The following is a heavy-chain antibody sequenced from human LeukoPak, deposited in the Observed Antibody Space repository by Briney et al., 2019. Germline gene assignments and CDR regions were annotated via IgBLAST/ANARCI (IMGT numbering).Heavy chain of an antibody. V-gene: IGHV4-38-2*01. CDR1: GYSISSGYY. Sequence: SETLSLTCAVSGYSISSGYYWGWLRQPPGKGLEWIGGIYHSGSTYYNPSLKSRVTISVDTSKNQFSLKMSSVTATDTAVYYCARRPSSRPYYFDYWGQGTLVTVSS. CDR2: IYHSGST. J-gene: IGHJ4*02. D-gene: IGHD2-2*01. CDR3: ARRPSSRPYYFDY.